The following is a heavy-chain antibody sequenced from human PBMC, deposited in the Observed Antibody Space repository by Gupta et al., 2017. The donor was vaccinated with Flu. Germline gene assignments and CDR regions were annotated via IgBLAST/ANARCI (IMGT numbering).Heavy chain of an antibody. CDR1: GFTFDAYA. J-gene: IGHJ6*02. CDR2: ISWDGGST. Sequence: EVQLVESGGVVVQPGGSLRLSCAVSGFTFDAYAMHWVRQAPGKGLEWVSLISWDGGSTYYADSVKGRFTISRDNSKNSLYLQMNSLRAEDTALYYCAKEGYGDSCGMDVWGQGTTVTVSS. CDR3: AKEGYGDSCGMDV. V-gene: IGHV3-43D*04. D-gene: IGHD4-17*01.